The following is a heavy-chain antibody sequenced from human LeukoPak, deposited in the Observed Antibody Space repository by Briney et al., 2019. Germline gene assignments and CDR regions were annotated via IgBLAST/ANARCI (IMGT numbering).Heavy chain of an antibody. D-gene: IGHD2-8*01. J-gene: IGHJ4*02. CDR2: ISSSSSYI. V-gene: IGHV3-21*01. CDR3: AREGGSTKYHFDY. Sequence: GGSLRLSCAASGFTFSSYSMNWVRQAPGKGLEGVSSISSSSSYIYYADSVKGRFTISRDNAKNSLYLQMNSLRAEDTAVYYCAREGGSTKYHFDYWGQGTLVTVSS. CDR1: GFTFSSYS.